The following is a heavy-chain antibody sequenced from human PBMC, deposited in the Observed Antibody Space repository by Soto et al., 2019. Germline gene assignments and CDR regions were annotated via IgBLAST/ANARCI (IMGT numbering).Heavy chain of an antibody. CDR2: IYYSGST. CDR1: GGSISSYY. D-gene: IGHD3-10*01. Sequence: ATLSLTCTVSGGSISSYYWSWIRQPPGKGLEWIGYIYYSGSTNYNPSLKSRVTISVDTSKNQFSLKLSSVTAADTAVYYCARRGKNYGSGSRVYYYYGMDVWGQGTTVTVSS. V-gene: IGHV4-59*01. J-gene: IGHJ6*02. CDR3: ARRGKNYGSGSRVYYYYGMDV.